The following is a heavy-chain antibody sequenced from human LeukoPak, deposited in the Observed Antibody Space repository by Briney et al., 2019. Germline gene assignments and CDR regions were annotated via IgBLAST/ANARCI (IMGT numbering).Heavy chain of an antibody. V-gene: IGHV4-59*01. CDR1: GGSISTYY. J-gene: IGHJ6*02. CDR3: AREDPQTTVPEGLDV. CDR2: IYYSGST. D-gene: IGHD4-17*01. Sequence: SETLSLTCTVSGGSISTYYWSWIRQPPGKGLEWIGYIYYSGSTNYNPSLKSRVTISVDTTKNQFSLKLSSVTAADTAVYYCAREDPQTTVPEGLDVWGQGTTVTVSS.